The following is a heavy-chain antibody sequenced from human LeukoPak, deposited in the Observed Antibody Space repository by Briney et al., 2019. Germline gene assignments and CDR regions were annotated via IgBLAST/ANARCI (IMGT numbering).Heavy chain of an antibody. J-gene: IGHJ4*02. CDR1: GFLFSAYA. CDR2: IGGSVGGA. V-gene: IGHV3-23*01. Sequence: GGSLRLSCEASGFLFSAYAMSWVRQAPGKWLEWVSAIGGSVGGAYYADSVKGRFTISRDNSKNTLYLQMNSLRAEDTAIYYCAKKGCTSISCYNNFWGQGTLVTVSS. D-gene: IGHD2-2*02. CDR3: AKKGCTSISCYNNF.